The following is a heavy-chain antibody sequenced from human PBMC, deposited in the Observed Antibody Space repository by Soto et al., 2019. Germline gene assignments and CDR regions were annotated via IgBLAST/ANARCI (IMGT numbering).Heavy chain of an antibody. CDR1: GYSFTDYH. J-gene: IGHJ6*04. V-gene: IGHV1-2*04. CDR3: ARRDSTDCSNGVCSFFYNHDRDV. Sequence: VASVKVSCKASGYSFTDYHIHWVRQAPGQGLEWLGRINPKSGGTSTAQKFQGWVTMTTDTSISTASMELTRLTSDDTAIYYCARRDSTDCSNGVCSFFYNHDRDVCDTGTTRTVST. D-gene: IGHD2-8*01. CDR2: INPKSGGT.